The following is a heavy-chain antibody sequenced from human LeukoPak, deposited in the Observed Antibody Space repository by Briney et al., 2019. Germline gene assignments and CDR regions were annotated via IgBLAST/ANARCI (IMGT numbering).Heavy chain of an antibody. CDR1: GGSISSGSYY. V-gene: IGHV4-61*02. J-gene: IGHJ5*02. Sequence: SQTLSLTCTVSGGSISSGSYYWSWIRQPAGKGLEWIGRIYTSGSTNYNPSLKSRVTISVDTSKNQFSLKLNSVTAADTAVYYCARGADYYGSGSYYPNNWFDPWGQGTLVTVSS. CDR3: ARGADYYGSGSYYPNNWFDP. D-gene: IGHD3-10*01. CDR2: IYTSGST.